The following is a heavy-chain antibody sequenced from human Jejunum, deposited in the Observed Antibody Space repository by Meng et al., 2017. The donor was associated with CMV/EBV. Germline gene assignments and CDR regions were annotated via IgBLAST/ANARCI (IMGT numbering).Heavy chain of an antibody. CDR1: TINTDA. V-gene: IGHV3-23*01. CDR3: AKDPASRLTARKPFDY. J-gene: IGHJ4*02. Sequence: TINTDALSWVRQAPRKGLEWVSSVSGSGGSTYYADSVRGRFTISRDVSKNTLYLQMNSLRADDTAVYYCAKDPASRLTARKPFDYWGQGTLGTVSS. CDR2: VSGSGGST. D-gene: IGHD1-14*01.